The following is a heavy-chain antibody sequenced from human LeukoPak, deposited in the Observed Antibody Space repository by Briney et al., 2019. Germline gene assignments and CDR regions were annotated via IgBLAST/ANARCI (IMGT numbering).Heavy chain of an antibody. J-gene: IGHJ4*02. CDR3: ARDRRFAGACFDY. CDR1: GFTFSSYW. D-gene: IGHD1-26*01. CDR2: IKQDGSEK. V-gene: IGHV3-7*01. Sequence: GGSLRLSCAASGFTFSSYWMSWARQAPGKGLEWVANIKQDGSEKYYVDSVKGRFTISRDNAKNSLYLQMNSLRAEDTAVCYCARDRRFAGACFDYWGQGTLVTVSS.